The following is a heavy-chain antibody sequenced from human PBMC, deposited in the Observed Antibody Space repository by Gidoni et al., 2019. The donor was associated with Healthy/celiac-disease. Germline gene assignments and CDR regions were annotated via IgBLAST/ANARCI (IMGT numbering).Heavy chain of an antibody. Sequence: EVQLVESGGGLVQPGGSLRLSCAPTGFTVSSNSMSWVRQAPGKGLEWVSVIYSGGSTYYADSVKGRFTISRDNSKNTLYLQMNSLRAEDTAVYYCARDRSVLDAFDIWGQGTMVTVSS. CDR3: ARDRSVLDAFDI. V-gene: IGHV3-66*01. CDR2: IYSGGST. J-gene: IGHJ3*02. CDR1: GFTVSSNS.